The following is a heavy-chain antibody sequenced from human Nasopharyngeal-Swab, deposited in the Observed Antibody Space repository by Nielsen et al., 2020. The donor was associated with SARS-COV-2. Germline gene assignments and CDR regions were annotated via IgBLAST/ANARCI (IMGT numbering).Heavy chain of an antibody. V-gene: IGHV3-49*01. CDR1: GFTFGDYA. D-gene: IGHD4-23*01. Sequence: GESLKISCTTSGFTFGDYAMSWFRQAPGKGLEWVGFIRSKTYGGAPEYAASVKGRFTISRDGAESIAYLQMNSLETEDTGVYYCARAEQYGGPPHYYYYMDVWGKGTTVTVSS. CDR2: IRSKTYGGAP. J-gene: IGHJ6*03. CDR3: ARAEQYGGPPHYYYYMDV.